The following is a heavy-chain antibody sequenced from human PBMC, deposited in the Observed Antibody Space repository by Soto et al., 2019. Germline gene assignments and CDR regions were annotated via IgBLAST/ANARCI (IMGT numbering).Heavy chain of an antibody. CDR1: GGSISSGDYY. V-gene: IGHV4-30-4*01. J-gene: IGHJ5*02. Sequence: SETLSLTCTVSGGSISSGDYYWSWIRQPPGKGLEWIGYIYYSGSTYYNPSLKSRVTISVDTSKNQFSLKLSSVTAADTAVYYCAREYSSSSYWFDPWGQGTLVTVSS. CDR2: IYYSGST. CDR3: AREYSSSSYWFDP. D-gene: IGHD6-6*01.